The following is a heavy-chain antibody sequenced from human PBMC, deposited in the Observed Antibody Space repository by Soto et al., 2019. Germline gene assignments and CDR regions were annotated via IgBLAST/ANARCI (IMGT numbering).Heavy chain of an antibody. CDR2: IYYSGST. J-gene: IGHJ4*02. Sequence: SETLSLTXTVSGGSISSGDYYWSWIRQPPGKGLEWIGYIYYSGSTYYNPSLKSRVTISVDTSKNQFSLKLSSVTAADTAVYYCARALTTGTRLDYWGQGTLVTVSS. CDR3: ARALTTGTRLDY. CDR1: GGSISSGDYY. D-gene: IGHD4-4*01. V-gene: IGHV4-30-4*01.